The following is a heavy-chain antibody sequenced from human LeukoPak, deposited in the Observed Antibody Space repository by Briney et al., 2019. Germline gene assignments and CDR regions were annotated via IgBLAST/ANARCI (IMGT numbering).Heavy chain of an antibody. D-gene: IGHD3-22*01. CDR2: IIPIFGTA. CDR1: GGTFSSYA. J-gene: IGHJ6*03. V-gene: IGHV1-69*13. CDR3: ARDRREYYDSSGYYAYYYYYMDV. Sequence: ASVKVSCKASGGTFSSYAISWVRQAPGQGLEWMGGIIPIFGTANYAQKFQGRVTITADESTSTAYMELSSLRSEDTAVYYCARDRREYYDSSGYYAYYYYYMDVWGKGTTVTVSS.